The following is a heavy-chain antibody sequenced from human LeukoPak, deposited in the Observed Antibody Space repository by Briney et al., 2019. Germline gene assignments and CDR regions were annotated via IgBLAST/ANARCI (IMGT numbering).Heavy chain of an antibody. CDR2: IYSGGST. D-gene: IGHD6-6*01. Sequence: PGGSLRLSCTASGFIFSDYAMSWVRQAPGKGLEWVSVIYSGGSTYYADSVKGRFTISRDNSKNTLYLQMNSLRAEDTAVYYCARDSSSVSGGYWGQGTLVTVSS. J-gene: IGHJ4*02. V-gene: IGHV3-66*01. CDR1: GFIFSDYA. CDR3: ARDSSSVSGGY.